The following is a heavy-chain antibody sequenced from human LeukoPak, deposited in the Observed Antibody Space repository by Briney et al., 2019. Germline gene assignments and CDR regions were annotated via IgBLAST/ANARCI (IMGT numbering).Heavy chain of an antibody. CDR2: ISWNSGSI. CDR3: AKAYSSMLYYFDY. CDR1: GFTFDDYA. V-gene: IGHV3-9*01. Sequence: GGSLRLSCAASGFTFDDYAMHWVRQAPGKGLEWVSGISWNSGSIGYADSVKGRFTISRDNAKNSLYLQMNSLRAEDTALYYCAKAYSSMLYYFDYWGQGTLVTVSS. J-gene: IGHJ4*02. D-gene: IGHD6-13*01.